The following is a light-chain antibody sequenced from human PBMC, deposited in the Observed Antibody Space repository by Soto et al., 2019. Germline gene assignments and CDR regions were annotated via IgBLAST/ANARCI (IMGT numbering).Light chain of an antibody. CDR3: QQYNSYPWT. CDR2: DAA. Sequence: AIQLTQSPSSLSSSVGDRVTITCRASQGISSYLAWYKQKPGKAPKLLIYDAASLKSGVPSRFRGSEARTEFTLTISSLKPDDVETYYCQQYNSYPWTFGQGTKVDIK. J-gene: IGKJ1*01. V-gene: IGKV1-13*02. CDR1: QGISSY.